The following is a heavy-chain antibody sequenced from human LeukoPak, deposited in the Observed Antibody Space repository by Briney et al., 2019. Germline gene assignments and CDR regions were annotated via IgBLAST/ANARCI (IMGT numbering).Heavy chain of an antibody. V-gene: IGHV4-31*03. CDR2: IYYSGST. Sequence: SETLSLTCTVSGGSISSGGYYWSWIRQHPGKGLEWIGYIYYSGSTYYNPSLKSRVTISVDTSKNQFSLKLSSVTAADTAVYYCARGIGTLIYYYDSVQFDPWGQGTLVTVSS. CDR1: GGSISSGGYY. J-gene: IGHJ5*02. D-gene: IGHD3-22*01. CDR3: ARGIGTLIYYYDSVQFDP.